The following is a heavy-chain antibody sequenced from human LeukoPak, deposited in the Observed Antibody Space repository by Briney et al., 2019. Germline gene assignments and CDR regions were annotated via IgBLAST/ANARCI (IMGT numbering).Heavy chain of an antibody. V-gene: IGHV3-23*01. CDR3: AKDRHQLLYYYYYGMDV. CDR2: ISGSGGST. J-gene: IGHJ6*02. D-gene: IGHD2-2*01. Sequence: GGSLRLSCAASGFTFSSYAMSWVRQAPGKGLEWVSAISGSGGSTYYADSVKGRFTISRDNSKNTLYLQMNSLRAEDTAVYYCAKDRHQLLYYYYYGMDVWGQGTTVTVSS. CDR1: GFTFSSYA.